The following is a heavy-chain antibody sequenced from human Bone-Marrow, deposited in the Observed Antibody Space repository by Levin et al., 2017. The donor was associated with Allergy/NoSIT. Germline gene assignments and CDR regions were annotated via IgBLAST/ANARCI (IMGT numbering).Heavy chain of an antibody. CDR2: IHYSGST. Sequence: ESLKISCTASGGSISSYNWSWIRQPPGKGLEWIGYIHYSGSTNYNPSLKSRVTISVDTSKNQFSLKLSSVIAADTAVYYCAREGHSHGFDYWGQGTLVTVSS. CDR3: AREGHSHGFDY. D-gene: IGHD5-18*01. V-gene: IGHV4-59*01. J-gene: IGHJ4*02. CDR1: GGSISSYN.